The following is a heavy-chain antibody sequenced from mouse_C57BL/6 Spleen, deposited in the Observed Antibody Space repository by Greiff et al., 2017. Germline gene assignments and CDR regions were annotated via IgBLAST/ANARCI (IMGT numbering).Heavy chain of an antibody. D-gene: IGHD4-1*01. J-gene: IGHJ3*01. Sequence: DVMLVESGGGLVQPGGSLKLSCAASGFSFSDYGMAWVRQAPRKGPEWVAFISNLAYSIYYADPVTGRVTISRENAKNTLNLEMGSLGAEDTAMYYCARHGTGFAYWGQGTLVTVSA. V-gene: IGHV5-15*01. CDR2: ISNLAYSI. CDR1: GFSFSDYG. CDR3: ARHGTGFAY.